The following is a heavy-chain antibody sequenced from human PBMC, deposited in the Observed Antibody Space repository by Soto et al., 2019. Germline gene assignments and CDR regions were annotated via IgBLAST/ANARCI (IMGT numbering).Heavy chain of an antibody. CDR2: MNTGSGDT. D-gene: IGHD3-16*01. V-gene: IGHV1-8*01. J-gene: IGHJ5*02. CDR3: ARMETFGSLNWFDP. Sequence: XSVMVPCRASGYSIPNNDVSWVRQATGQGLEWMGWMNTGSGDTGYAQKFQGRVTMTRDISIATAYMELSSLRSDDATIYYCARMETFGSLNWFDPWGQGTLVTVSS. CDR1: GYSIPNND.